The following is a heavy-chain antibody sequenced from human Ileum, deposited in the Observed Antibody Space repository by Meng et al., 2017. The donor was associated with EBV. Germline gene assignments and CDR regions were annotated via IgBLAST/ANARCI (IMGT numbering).Heavy chain of an antibody. D-gene: IGHD5-12*01. CDR3: AGGRAGYGGYKT. J-gene: IGHJ4*02. Sequence: VRLLESGPGLVKPSETLSLTCTVSSGSVRSGDYHWSWIRQPPGKGLEWIGYILSGSTNYDPSLTNRVTISVDTSKNHFSLKLTSVTAADTAVYYCAGGRAGYGGYKTWGQGTLVTVSS. CDR2: ILSGST. CDR1: SGSVRSGDYH. V-gene: IGHV4-61*03.